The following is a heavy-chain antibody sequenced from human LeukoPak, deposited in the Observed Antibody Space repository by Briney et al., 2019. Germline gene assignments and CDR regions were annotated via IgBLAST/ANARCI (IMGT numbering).Heavy chain of an antibody. J-gene: IGHJ3*02. Sequence: PGGSLRLSCAASGFTFSSYSMNWVRQAPGKGLEWVSSISSSSSYIYYADSVKGRFTISRDNAKNSLYLQMNSLRAEDTAVYYCASSTDHYDSSGPTINAFDIWGQGTMVTVSS. V-gene: IGHV3-21*01. CDR3: ASSTDHYDSSGPTINAFDI. CDR2: ISSSSSYI. D-gene: IGHD3-22*01. CDR1: GFTFSSYS.